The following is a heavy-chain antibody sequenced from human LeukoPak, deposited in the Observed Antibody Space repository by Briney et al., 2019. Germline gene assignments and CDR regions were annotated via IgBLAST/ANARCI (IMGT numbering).Heavy chain of an antibody. V-gene: IGHV3-11*01. Sequence: GGSLRLSCAASGFTFSDYYMSWIRQAPGKGLEWVSYISSSGSTIYYADSVKGRFTISRDNSKNTLYLQVNSLRAEDTAVYYCARASGFGEFQPAYWYFDLWGRGTLVTASS. CDR2: ISSSGSTI. J-gene: IGHJ2*01. CDR3: ARASGFGEFQPAYWYFDL. CDR1: GFTFSDYY. D-gene: IGHD3-10*01.